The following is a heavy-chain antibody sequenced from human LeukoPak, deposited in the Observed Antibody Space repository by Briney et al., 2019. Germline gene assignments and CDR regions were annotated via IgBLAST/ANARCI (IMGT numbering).Heavy chain of an antibody. V-gene: IGHV1-18*01. D-gene: IGHD1-26*01. CDR1: GYTFTSYG. CDR2: ISACNGNT. CDR3: ARDTLCSGSYYGEYFQH. J-gene: IGHJ1*01. Sequence: ASVKVSCKASGYTFTSYGISWVRQAPGQGLEWMGWISACNGNTNYAQKLQGRVTMTTDTSTSTAYMELRSLRSDDTAVYYCARDTLCSGSYYGEYFQHWGQGTLVTVSS.